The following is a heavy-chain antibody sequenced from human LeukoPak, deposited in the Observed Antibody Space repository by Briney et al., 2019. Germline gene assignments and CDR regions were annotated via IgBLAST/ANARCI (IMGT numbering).Heavy chain of an antibody. J-gene: IGHJ4*02. D-gene: IGHD3-22*01. V-gene: IGHV4-59*12. Sequence: SETLSLTCTVSGGSISSYYWSWIRQPPGKGLEWIGYIYYSGSTYYNPSLKSRVTISVDTSKNQFSLKLSSVTAADTAVYYCARAIYYDSSGYDYWGQGTLVTVSS. CDR2: IYYSGST. CDR1: GGSISSYY. CDR3: ARAIYYDSSGYDY.